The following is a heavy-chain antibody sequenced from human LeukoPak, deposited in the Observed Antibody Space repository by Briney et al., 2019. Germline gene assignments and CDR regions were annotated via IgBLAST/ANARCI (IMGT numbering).Heavy chain of an antibody. V-gene: IGHV4-34*01. J-gene: IGHJ6*03. Sequence: SETLSLTCAVYGESFSVYYWSWIRQPPGKGLEWIGEIKHSGSTNYNPSLKSRVIISVDTPKNQFSLKLNSVTAEHTALCYCERLHAHMSASNYYYYRHLCPKKSTLTVS. CDR1: GESFSVYY. CDR2: IKHSGST. CDR3: ERLHAHMSASNYYYYRHL. D-gene: IGHD2-2*01.